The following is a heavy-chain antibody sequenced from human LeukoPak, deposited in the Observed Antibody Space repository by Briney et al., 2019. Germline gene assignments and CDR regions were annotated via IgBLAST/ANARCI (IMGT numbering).Heavy chain of an antibody. CDR1: GFTFSAYA. D-gene: IGHD1-26*01. CDR3: ARDWDKVGAREGPDY. CDR2: ILYDGSKK. V-gene: IGHV3-30*03. Sequence: GGSLSLSCAASGFTFSAYAMHWVRQAPGKGLEWVASILYDGSKKYYGDSVKGRFSIYRDNSNYTLYLQMNSLRAEDTAVYYCARDWDKVGAREGPDYWGQGTLVTVSS. J-gene: IGHJ4*02.